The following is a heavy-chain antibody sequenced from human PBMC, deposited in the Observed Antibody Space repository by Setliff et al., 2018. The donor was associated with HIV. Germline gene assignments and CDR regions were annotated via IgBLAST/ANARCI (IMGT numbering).Heavy chain of an antibody. V-gene: IGHV4-34*01. J-gene: IGHJ3*02. CDR2: INQSENT. CDR3: ARPLTTSFNFWGDAFAI. Sequence: PSETLSLTCTVYGGSFSGYYWSWIRQPPGMGLEWIGEINQSENTNYNPSLKSRVTISVDTSKNQFSLELTSVTAADTAVYYCARPLTTSFNFWGDAFAIWGQGTMVTVSS. D-gene: IGHD3-3*01. CDR1: GGSFSGYY.